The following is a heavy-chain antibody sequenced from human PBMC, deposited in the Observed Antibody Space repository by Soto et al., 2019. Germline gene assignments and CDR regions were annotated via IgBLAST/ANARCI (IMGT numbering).Heavy chain of an antibody. CDR3: ARGAYDSSAYYYYGMDV. J-gene: IGHJ6*02. CDR1: GFTFSSYG. V-gene: IGHV3-33*01. CDR2: IWYDGSNK. D-gene: IGHD3-22*01. Sequence: GGSLRLSCAASGFTFSSYGMHWVRQAPCKGLEWVAVIWYDGSNKYYADSVKGRFTISRDNSKNTLYLQMNSLRAEDTAVFYCARGAYDSSAYYYYGMDVWGQGTTVTVSS.